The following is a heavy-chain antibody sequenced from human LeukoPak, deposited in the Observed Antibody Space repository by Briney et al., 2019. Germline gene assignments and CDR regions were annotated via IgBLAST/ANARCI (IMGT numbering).Heavy chain of an antibody. CDR2: ISGSGGGT. CDR3: AKAEGIAMIVVVITPFDY. J-gene: IGHJ4*02. CDR1: GFTFSSYA. D-gene: IGHD3-22*01. V-gene: IGHV3-23*01. Sequence: VGSLRLSCAASGFTFSSYAMSCVRQAPGKGLEWVSAISGSGGGTYYADSVKGRFTISRDNSKNTLYLQMNSLRAEDTAVYYCAKAEGIAMIVVVITPFDYWGQGTLVTVSS.